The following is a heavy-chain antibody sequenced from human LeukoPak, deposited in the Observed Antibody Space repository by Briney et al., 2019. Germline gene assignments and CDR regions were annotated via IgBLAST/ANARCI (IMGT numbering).Heavy chain of an antibody. CDR2: ISDSGGST. D-gene: IGHD3-10*01. CDR1: GITLSNYG. Sequence: GGSLRLSCAVSGITLSNYGMSWVRQAPGKGLEWVAGISDSGGSTKYADSVKGRFTISRDNPKNTLYLQMNSLRVEDTAVYFCAKRGVVIRVILVGFHKEAYYFDSWGQGALVTVSS. V-gene: IGHV3-23*01. J-gene: IGHJ4*02. CDR3: AKRGVVIRVILVGFHKEAYYFDS.